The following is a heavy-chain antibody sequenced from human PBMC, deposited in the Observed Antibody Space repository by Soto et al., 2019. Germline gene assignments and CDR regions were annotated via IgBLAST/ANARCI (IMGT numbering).Heavy chain of an antibody. D-gene: IGHD6-19*01. CDR3: ATTGYSSGWYGDY. V-gene: IGHV4-59*11. CDR1: GSSLSGHY. Sequence: SETLSLTCTVSGSSLSGHYWSWMRQPPGKGLECIGYIYYGGSTNYNPSLKSRVTISVDTSKNQFSLKLSSVTAADTAVYYCATTGYSSGWYGDYWGQGTLVTAPQ. J-gene: IGHJ4*02. CDR2: IYYGGST.